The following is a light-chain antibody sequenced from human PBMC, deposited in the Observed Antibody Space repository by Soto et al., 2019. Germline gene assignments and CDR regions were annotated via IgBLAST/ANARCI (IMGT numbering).Light chain of an antibody. J-gene: IGLJ1*01. V-gene: IGLV2-14*01. CDR1: SSDVGAYNY. CDR3: CSYTSSSTYV. Sequence: QSALTQPASVSGSPGQSITISCTGTSSDVGAYNYVSWFQQYPGKAPKLMIYDVSNRPSGVSNRFSGSKSSNTASLTISGLQAEDEADYYCCSYTSSSTYVFGTGTKVTVL. CDR2: DVS.